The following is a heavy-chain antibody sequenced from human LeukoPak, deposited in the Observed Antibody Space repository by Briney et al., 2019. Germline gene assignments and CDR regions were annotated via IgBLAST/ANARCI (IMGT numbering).Heavy chain of an antibody. CDR3: ARGIAARHHYYYYMDV. CDR2: IKQDGSEK. CDR1: GFTFSSYW. J-gene: IGHJ6*03. D-gene: IGHD6-6*01. V-gene: IGHV3-7*01. Sequence: GGSLRLSCAASGFTFSSYWMSWVRQAPGKGLEWEANIKQDGSEKYYVDSVKGRFTISRDNAKNSLYLQMNSLRAEDTAVYYCARGIAARHHYYYYMDVWGKGTTVTVSS.